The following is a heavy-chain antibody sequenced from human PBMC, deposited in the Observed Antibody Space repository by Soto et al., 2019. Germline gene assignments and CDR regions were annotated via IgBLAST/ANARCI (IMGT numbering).Heavy chain of an antibody. CDR2: ISYDGSNK. CDR1: GFTFSNYA. D-gene: IGHD2-8*01. J-gene: IGHJ2*01. V-gene: IGHV3-30-3*01. CDR3: ARDHFNGHTHKRKNRRDWFFDL. Sequence: QVQLVESGGGVVQPGRSLRLSCAASGFTFSNYAMHWVRQAPGKGLEWVAVISYDGSNKYHADSVKGRVTISRDNSKNTLYLQMSSLRAEDRAVYFCARDHFNGHTHKRKNRRDWFFDLWGRGTLVNVSP.